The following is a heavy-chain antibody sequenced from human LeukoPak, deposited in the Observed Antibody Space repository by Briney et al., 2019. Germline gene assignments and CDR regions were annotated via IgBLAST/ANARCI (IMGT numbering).Heavy chain of an antibody. Sequence: SETLSLTCAVYGGSFSGYYWSWIRQPPGKGLEWIGEINHSGSTNYNPSLKSRVTISVDTSKNQFSLKLSSVTAADTAVYYCARGFKYSSSSYYFDYWGQGTLVTVSS. CDR3: ARGFKYSSSSYYFDY. J-gene: IGHJ4*02. CDR2: INHSGST. D-gene: IGHD6-6*01. CDR1: GGSFSGYY. V-gene: IGHV4-34*01.